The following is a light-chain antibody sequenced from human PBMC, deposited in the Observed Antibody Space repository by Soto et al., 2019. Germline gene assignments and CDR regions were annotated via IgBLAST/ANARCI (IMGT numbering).Light chain of an antibody. J-gene: IGKJ1*01. CDR2: DAS. CDR1: QSVSSY. Sequence: EIVLTQSPATLSLSPGERATLSCRASQSVSSYLAWYQQKPGQAPRLLIYDASNRATGIPARFSGSGSGIDFTLTISSLEPEDFAVYYCQQRSNWPKWTFGQGTKVEIK. V-gene: IGKV3-11*01. CDR3: QQRSNWPKWT.